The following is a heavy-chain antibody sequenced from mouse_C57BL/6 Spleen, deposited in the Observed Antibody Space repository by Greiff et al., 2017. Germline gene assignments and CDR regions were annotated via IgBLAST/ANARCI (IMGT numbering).Heavy chain of an antibody. CDR1: GYTFTDYE. D-gene: IGHD2-4*01. V-gene: IGHV1-15*01. J-gene: IGHJ2*01. CDR3: TFYYYYDRGY. CDR2: IDPETGGT. Sequence: LVESGAELVRPGASVTLSCKASGYTFTDYEMHWVKQTPVHGLEWIGAIDPETGGTAYNQKFKGKAILTEDKSCSTAYMELRSLTSEDSAVYYCTFYYYYDRGYWGQGTTLTVSS.